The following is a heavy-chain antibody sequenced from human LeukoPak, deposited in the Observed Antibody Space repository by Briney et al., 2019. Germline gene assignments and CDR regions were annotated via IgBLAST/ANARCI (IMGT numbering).Heavy chain of an antibody. V-gene: IGHV1-2*06. CDR3: ARDYTNRRLDY. CDR2: INPNRGGT. J-gene: IGHJ4*02. Sequence: ASVKVSCKASGFTFTDYHIHWVRQAPGQGLEWMGRINPNRGGTNYAQNLQGSVTMTRDTSISTAYMELSRLRSDDTAVYYCARDYTNRRLDYWGQGTLVTVSS. CDR1: GFTFTDYH.